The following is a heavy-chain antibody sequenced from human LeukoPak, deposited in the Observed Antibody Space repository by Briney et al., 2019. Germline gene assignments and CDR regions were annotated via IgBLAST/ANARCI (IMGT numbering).Heavy chain of an antibody. D-gene: IGHD3-10*01. V-gene: IGHV3-33*01. CDR1: GFTFSSYG. J-gene: IGHJ4*02. CDR3: ARYRRFGELGY. Sequence: GRSLRLSCAASGFTFSSYGMHWVRQAPGKGLEWVAVIWYDGSNKCYADSVKGRFTISRDNSKNTLYLQMNSLRAEDTAVYYCARYRRFGELGYWGQGTLVTVSS. CDR2: IWYDGSNK.